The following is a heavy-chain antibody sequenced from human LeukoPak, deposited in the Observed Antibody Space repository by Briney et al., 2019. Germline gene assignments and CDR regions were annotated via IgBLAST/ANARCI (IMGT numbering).Heavy chain of an antibody. CDR2: ISSSSSYI. D-gene: IGHD3-22*01. J-gene: IGHJ4*02. CDR3: ARDNYDSSTPYYFDY. Sequence: GGSLRLSCAASGFTFSSYSMNWVRQAPGKGLEWVSSISSSSSYIYYGDSVKGRFTISRDNAKNSLYLQMNSLRAEDTAVYYCARDNYDSSTPYYFDYWGQGTLVTVSS. V-gene: IGHV3-21*01. CDR1: GFTFSSYS.